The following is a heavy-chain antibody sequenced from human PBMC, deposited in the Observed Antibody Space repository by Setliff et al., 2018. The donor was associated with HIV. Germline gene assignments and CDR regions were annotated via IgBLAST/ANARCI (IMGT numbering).Heavy chain of an antibody. V-gene: IGHV3-30*02. J-gene: IGHJ6*03. Sequence: PGGSLRLSCAASGFTFSTYGMHWVRQAPGKGLEWVAFIRYDGSNKYYADSVRGRFTISRDNSKNTLYLQMNSLRSEDTAVYFCAKSFNSGPTNWNIDVWGTGTTVTVSS. CDR3: AKSFNSGPTNWNIDV. D-gene: IGHD1-20*01. CDR2: IRYDGSNK. CDR1: GFTFSTYG.